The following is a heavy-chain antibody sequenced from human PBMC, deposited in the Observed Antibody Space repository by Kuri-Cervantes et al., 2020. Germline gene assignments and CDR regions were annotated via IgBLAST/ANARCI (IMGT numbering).Heavy chain of an antibody. CDR2: IHYSGST. D-gene: IGHD2-15*01. CDR3: ASLVKEAATNYYYYGMDV. V-gene: IGHV4-30-4*01. CDR1: GGSISSGDYY. J-gene: IGHJ6*02. Sequence: SETLSLTCTVSGGSISSGDYYWSWIRQPPGKGLEWIGYIHYSGSTYYNPSLKSRVTISVDTSKNQFSLKLSSVTAADTAVYYCASLVKEAATNYYYYGMDVWGQGTTVTVSS.